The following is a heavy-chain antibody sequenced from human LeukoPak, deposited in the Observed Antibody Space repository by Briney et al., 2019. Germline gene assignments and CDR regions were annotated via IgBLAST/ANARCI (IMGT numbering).Heavy chain of an antibody. V-gene: IGHV4-59*01. CDR2: IYYSGST. CDR3: ARGYCSGGSCYSWGGSGTWFDP. J-gene: IGHJ5*02. D-gene: IGHD2-15*01. CDR1: GGSISSYY. Sequence: SETLSLTCTVSGGSISSYYWSWIRQPPGKGLEWIGYIYYSGSTNYSPSLKSRVTISLDTSKNQFSLKLNSVTAADTAVYYCARGYCSGGSCYSWGGSGTWFDPWGQGTLVTVSS.